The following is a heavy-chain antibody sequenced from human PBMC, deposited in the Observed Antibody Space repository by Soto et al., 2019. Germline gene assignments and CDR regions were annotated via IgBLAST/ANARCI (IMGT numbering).Heavy chain of an antibody. CDR2: INAGNGNT. Sequence: QVQLVQSGAEVKKPGASVKVSCKASGYTFTSYAMHWVRQAPGQRLEWMGWINAGNGNTKYSQKFQGRVTITRDTSASTAYMELSSLRSEDTAVYYWARYTGGRGKNWFDPWGQGTLVTVSS. CDR3: ARYTGGRGKNWFDP. CDR1: GYTFTSYA. D-gene: IGHD3-16*01. J-gene: IGHJ5*02. V-gene: IGHV1-3*01.